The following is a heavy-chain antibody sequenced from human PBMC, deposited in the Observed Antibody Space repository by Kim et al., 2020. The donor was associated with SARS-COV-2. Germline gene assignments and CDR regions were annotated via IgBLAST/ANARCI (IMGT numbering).Heavy chain of an antibody. CDR2: ITYFGTT. Sequence: SETLSLICSVSGDSIRSESYWWGWIRQAPGKGLEWIGSITYFGTTHYNPSLKSRGTITIATSKSQISLRLTSVTAADTAVYYCARDLINPRMCSDGHCFLFYAWGQGILSIVSS. D-gene: IGHD2-15*01. CDR3: ARDLINPRMCSDGHCFLFYA. V-gene: IGHV4-39*07. CDR1: GDSIRSESYW. J-gene: IGHJ5*02.